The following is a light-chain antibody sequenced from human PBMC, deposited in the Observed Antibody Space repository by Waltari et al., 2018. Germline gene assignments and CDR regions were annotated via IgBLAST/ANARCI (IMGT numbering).Light chain of an antibody. CDR3: QHYVRLPAT. J-gene: IGKJ1*01. CDR1: QIVGRS. Sequence: ATLACRASQIVGRSLAWYQQKPGQAPRLLIYDASRRATGIPDRFSGSGSGTDFSLTISRLEPEDFAVYYCQHYVRLPATFGQGTKVEI. V-gene: IGKV3D-20*02. CDR2: DAS.